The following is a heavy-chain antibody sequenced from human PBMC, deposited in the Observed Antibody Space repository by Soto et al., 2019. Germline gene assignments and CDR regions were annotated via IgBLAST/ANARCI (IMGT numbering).Heavy chain of an antibody. CDR1: GGVFRNYA. Sequence: QVQLVQSGAEVKKPGSSVKVSCKASGGVFRNYAINWVRQAPGQGLEWMGGIIPVFGTADYPQKFQGRVTNTADESTTTAYMELTSLKTEDTAVYFCARDRWGSYSFDSWGQGTLVTVAS. V-gene: IGHV1-69*01. D-gene: IGHD1-26*01. CDR2: IIPVFGTA. J-gene: IGHJ5*01. CDR3: ARDRWGSYSFDS.